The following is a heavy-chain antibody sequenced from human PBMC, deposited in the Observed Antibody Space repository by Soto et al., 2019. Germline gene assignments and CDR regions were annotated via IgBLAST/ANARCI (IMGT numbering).Heavy chain of an antibody. CDR3: EKFKRDTGSSFDS. CDR1: GFTFSNHP. D-gene: IGHD1-26*01. Sequence: GGSLRLSCAASGFTFSNHPMSWVRQAPGKGLEWVSVISDDGRSTYYADSVKGRFTISRDNSKNTLYVQMNSLRPEDTAVYYCEKFKRDTGSSFDSWGQGTQVTVSS. CDR2: ISDDGRST. J-gene: IGHJ5*02. V-gene: IGHV3-23*01.